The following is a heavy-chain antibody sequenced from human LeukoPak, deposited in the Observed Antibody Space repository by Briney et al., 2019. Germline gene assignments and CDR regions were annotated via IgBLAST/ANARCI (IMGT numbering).Heavy chain of an antibody. V-gene: IGHV3-21*01. CDR1: GFTFSSYS. Sequence: PGGSLRLSCAASGFTFSSYSMNWVRQAPGKGLEWVSSISGTSKYIHYSDSVKGRFTISRDNSKNSFYLQMNSLRVEDTAVYYCAREPQQFLEWLFDASPDYYYYMDVWGKGTTVIVSS. CDR3: AREPQQFLEWLFDASPDYYYYMDV. J-gene: IGHJ6*03. D-gene: IGHD3-3*01. CDR2: ISGTSKYI.